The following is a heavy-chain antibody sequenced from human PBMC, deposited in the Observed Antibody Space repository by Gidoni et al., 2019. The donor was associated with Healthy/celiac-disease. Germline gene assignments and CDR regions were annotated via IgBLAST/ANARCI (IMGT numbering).Heavy chain of an antibody. D-gene: IGHD2-15*01. V-gene: IGHV4-59*01. CDR3: ARAGGCSGGSCTIYYYYYGMDV. CDR1: GGSISSYY. J-gene: IGHJ6*02. CDR2: IYYSGST. Sequence: QVQLQESGPGLVKPSETLSLTCTVSGGSISSYYWSWIRQPPGKGLEWIWYIYYSGSTNYNPSLKSRVTISVDTSKNQFSLKLSSVTAADTAVYYCARAGGCSGGSCTIYYYYYGMDVWGQGTTVTVSS.